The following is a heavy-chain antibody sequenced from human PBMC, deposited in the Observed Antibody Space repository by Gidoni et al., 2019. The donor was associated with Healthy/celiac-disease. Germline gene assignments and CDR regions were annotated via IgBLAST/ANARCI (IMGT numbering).Heavy chain of an antibody. D-gene: IGHD3-3*01. J-gene: IGHJ4*02. Sequence: EVQLVESGGGLVKPGGSLRLSCAASGFTFSNAWMSWVRQAPGKGLEWVGRIKSKTDGGTTDYAAPVKGRFTISRDDSKNTLYLQMNSLKTEDTAVYYCTTDHLKFSAPFDYWGQGTLVTVSS. V-gene: IGHV3-15*01. CDR3: TTDHLKFSAPFDY. CDR1: GFTFSNAW. CDR2: IKSKTDGGTT.